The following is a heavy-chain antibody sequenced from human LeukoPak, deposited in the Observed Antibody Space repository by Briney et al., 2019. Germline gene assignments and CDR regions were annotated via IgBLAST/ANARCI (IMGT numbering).Heavy chain of an antibody. J-gene: IGHJ4*02. CDR3: ARRLAAAGSSPFDY. V-gene: IGHV1-8*03. Sequence: APVKVSCKASGYTFTSYDINWVRQATGQGLEWMGWMNPNSGNTGYAQKFQGRVTITRNTSISTAYMELSSLRSEDTAVYYCARRLAAAGSSPFDYWGQGTLVTVSS. CDR1: GYTFTSYD. CDR2: MNPNSGNT. D-gene: IGHD6-13*01.